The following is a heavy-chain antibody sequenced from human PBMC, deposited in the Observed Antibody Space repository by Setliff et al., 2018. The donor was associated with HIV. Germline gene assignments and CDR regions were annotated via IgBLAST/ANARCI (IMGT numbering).Heavy chain of an antibody. D-gene: IGHD3-3*01. J-gene: IGHJ4*02. CDR1: GFTFSTYS. V-gene: IGHV3-21*01. CDR2: ISSSSSYI. CDR3: ARSIVPVASGYYYFEY. Sequence: SCAASGFTFSTYSMNWVRQAPGKGLEWVSSISSSSSYIYYADSVKGRFTISRDNAKNSLYLQMNSLRAEDTAVYYCARSIVPVASGYYYFEYWGQGTLVTVSS.